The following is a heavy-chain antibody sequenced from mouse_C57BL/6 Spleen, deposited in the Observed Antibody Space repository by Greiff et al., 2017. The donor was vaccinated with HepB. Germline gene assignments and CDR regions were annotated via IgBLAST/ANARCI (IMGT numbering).Heavy chain of an antibody. Sequence: EVQLVESGGDLVKPGGSLKLSCAASGFTFSSYGMSWVRQTPDKRLEWVATISSGGSYTYYPDSVKGRFTISRDNAKNTLYLQMSSLKSEDTAMYYCARHRAYYSNPYAMDYWGQGTSVTVSS. D-gene: IGHD2-5*01. CDR3: ARHRAYYSNPYAMDY. V-gene: IGHV5-6*01. J-gene: IGHJ4*01. CDR2: ISSGGSYT. CDR1: GFTFSSYG.